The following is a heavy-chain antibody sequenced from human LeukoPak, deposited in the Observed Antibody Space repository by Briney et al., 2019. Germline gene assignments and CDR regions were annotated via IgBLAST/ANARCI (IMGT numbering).Heavy chain of an antibody. J-gene: IGHJ5*02. CDR1: GFTFSRYW. CDR2: INSDGSST. Sequence: GGSLRLSCAASGFTFSRYWMHWVRQAPGKGLVWVSRINSDGSSTSYADSVKGRFTISRDNAKNALYLQMNSLRAEDTAVYYCARGLGINWFDPWGQGTLVTVSS. D-gene: IGHD7-27*01. V-gene: IGHV3-74*01. CDR3: ARGLGINWFDP.